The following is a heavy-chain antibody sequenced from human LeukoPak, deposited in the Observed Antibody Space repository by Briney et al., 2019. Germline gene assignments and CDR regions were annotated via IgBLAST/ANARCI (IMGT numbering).Heavy chain of an antibody. J-gene: IGHJ4*02. CDR2: IVGSGSST. V-gene: IGHV3-23*01. CDR3: AKWGDYDILTGYYDSDY. D-gene: IGHD3-9*01. CDR1: GFTFSNYA. Sequence: GASLRLSCAASGFTFSNYAMSWVRQAPGKGLEWVSAIVGSGSSTYYADSVKGRFTISRDNSKNTLYLQLNRLRAEHTAVYYCAKWGDYDILTGYYDSDYWGQGTLVTVSS.